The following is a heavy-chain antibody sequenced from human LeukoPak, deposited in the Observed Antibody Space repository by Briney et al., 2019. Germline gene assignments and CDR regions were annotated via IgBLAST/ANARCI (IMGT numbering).Heavy chain of an antibody. J-gene: IGHJ4*02. CDR2: INPNSGAT. D-gene: IGHD1-26*01. CDR1: GYTFIGYY. CDR3: ARVKARSGSYSLDY. Sequence: ASVKVSCKASGYTFIGYYMHWVRQAPGQGLEWMGWINPNSGATNYAQKFQGRVTMTRDMSINTAYMELSRLRSDETAVYYCARVKARSGSYSLDYWGQGTLVTVSS. V-gene: IGHV1-2*02.